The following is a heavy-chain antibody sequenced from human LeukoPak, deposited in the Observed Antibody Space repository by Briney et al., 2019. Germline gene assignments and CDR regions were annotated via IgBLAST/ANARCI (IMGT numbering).Heavy chain of an antibody. V-gene: IGHV3-21*01. CDR1: GFTFSSYS. D-gene: IGHD3-22*01. J-gene: IGHJ4*02. Sequence: GGSLRLSCAASGFTFSSYSMNWVRQAPGKGLEWVSSISSSSSYIYYADSVKGRFTISRDNAKNSLYLQMYSLRAEDTAVYYCARVKYYYDSSGYYDNFDYWGQGTLVTVSS. CDR3: ARVKYYYDSSGYYDNFDY. CDR2: ISSSSSYI.